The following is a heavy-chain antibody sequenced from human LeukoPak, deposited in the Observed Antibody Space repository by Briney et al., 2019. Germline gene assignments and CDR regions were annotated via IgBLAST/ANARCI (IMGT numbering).Heavy chain of an antibody. CDR3: ARVGPASGWPANFDY. D-gene: IGHD6-19*01. J-gene: IGHJ4*02. Sequence: GGSLRLSCAASGFTFSSYGMHWVRQAPGKGLEWVSSISSSSSYIYYADSVKGRFTISRDNAKNSLYLQMNSLRAEDTAVYYCARVGPASGWPANFDYWGQGTLVTVSS. V-gene: IGHV3-21*01. CDR1: GFTFSSYG. CDR2: ISSSSSYI.